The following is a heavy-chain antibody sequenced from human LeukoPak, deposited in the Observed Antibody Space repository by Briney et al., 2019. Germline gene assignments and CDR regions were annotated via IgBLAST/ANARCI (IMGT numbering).Heavy chain of an antibody. CDR2: IIPIFGTA. CDR1: GGTFSSYA. Sequence: SVKVSCKASGGTFSSYAISWVRQAPGQGLEWMGGIIPIFGTANYAQKFRGRVTITADESTSTAYMELSSLRSEDTAVYYCATPLRFLEWLPSLWGQGTLVTVSS. CDR3: ATPLRFLEWLPSL. V-gene: IGHV1-69*13. J-gene: IGHJ4*02. D-gene: IGHD3-3*01.